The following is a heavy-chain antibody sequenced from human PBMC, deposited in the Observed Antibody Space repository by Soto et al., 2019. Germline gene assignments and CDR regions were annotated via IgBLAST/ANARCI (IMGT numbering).Heavy chain of an antibody. J-gene: IGHJ6*02. V-gene: IGHV1-69*01. CDR3: ARSQGGSTSLEIYYYYYYGMDV. D-gene: IGHD2-2*01. CDR1: VYRYSVDV. Sequence: NGSCKAFVYRYSVDVGGWRRQNTGQGIEWMGGIIPMSGTANYAQKFQGRVTITADESTSTAYMELSSLRSEDTAVYYCARSQGGSTSLEIYYYYYYGMDVWAQGTTVTVSS. CDR2: IIPMSGTA.